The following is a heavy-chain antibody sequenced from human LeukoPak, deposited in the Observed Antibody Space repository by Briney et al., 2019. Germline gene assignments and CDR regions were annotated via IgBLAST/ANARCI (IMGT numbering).Heavy chain of an antibody. Sequence: GGSLRLSCAASGFTVSSNYMSWVRQAPGKGLEWVSVIYSGGSTYYADSLKGRFTVSRDNSKKTLYLQMNSLRNEDTAVYYCAREQDVVLVPAAYHFDYWGQGTLVTVSS. CDR1: GFTVSSNY. V-gene: IGHV3-53*05. CDR2: IYSGGST. J-gene: IGHJ4*02. D-gene: IGHD2-8*02. CDR3: AREQDVVLVPAAYHFDY.